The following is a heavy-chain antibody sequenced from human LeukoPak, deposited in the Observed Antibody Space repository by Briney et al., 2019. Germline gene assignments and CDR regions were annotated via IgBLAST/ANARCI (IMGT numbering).Heavy chain of an antibody. CDR2: ISGSGGYT. Sequence: GGSLRLSCAASGFTFSSYAMTWVRQTPGKGLEWVSDISGSGGYTHYADSVKGRFTVSRDNSKNTLYLQMSSLRAEDTALYYCAKGRIYDGYNFDCWGQGTLVTVSS. J-gene: IGHJ4*02. D-gene: IGHD5-24*01. CDR3: AKGRIYDGYNFDC. V-gene: IGHV3-23*01. CDR1: GFTFSSYA.